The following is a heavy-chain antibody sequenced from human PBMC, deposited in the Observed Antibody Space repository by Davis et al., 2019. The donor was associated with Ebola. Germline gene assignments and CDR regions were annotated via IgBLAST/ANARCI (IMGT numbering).Heavy chain of an antibody. D-gene: IGHD6-19*01. Sequence: PGGSLRLSCAASGFTFSSYAMHWVRQAPGKGLEWVAVISYDGSNKYYADSVKGRFTISRDNSKNTLYLQMNSLRVEDTAVYNCARETVAGNYYYYGMDVWGQGTTVTVSS. V-gene: IGHV3-30*04. CDR3: ARETVAGNYYYYGMDV. CDR1: GFTFSSYA. J-gene: IGHJ6*02. CDR2: ISYDGSNK.